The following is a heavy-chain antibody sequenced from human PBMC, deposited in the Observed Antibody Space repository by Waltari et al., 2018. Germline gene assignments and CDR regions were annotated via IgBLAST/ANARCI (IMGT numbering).Heavy chain of an antibody. D-gene: IGHD2-15*01. Sequence: QLQLHQSGPGLVKPSESLSLTCVVSGDSMSGSAFWSWVRQSPRKGLGWIGQVHRTGRTNYNPSLAGRVTVSIDTSNKQFSLTVSSPTAADTAIYYCARDRGRGLYLDSWGQGTLVTVSP. V-gene: IGHV4-4*02. CDR3: ARDRGRGLYLDS. J-gene: IGHJ4*02. CDR1: GDSMSGSAF. CDR2: VHRTGRT.